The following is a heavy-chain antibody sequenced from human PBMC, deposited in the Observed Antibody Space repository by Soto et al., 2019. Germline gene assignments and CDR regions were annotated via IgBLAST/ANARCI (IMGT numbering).Heavy chain of an antibody. CDR1: GFTFSSYW. D-gene: IGHD6-19*01. CDR2: IKQDESEK. J-gene: IGHJ6*02. Sequence: EVQLVESGGGLVQPGGSLRLSCAASGFTFSSYWMSWVRQAPGKGLEWVANIKQDESEKYYVDSVKGRFTISRDNAKNSLYLQMNSLRAEDTAVYYCARVERSDSSGWIYYYYGMDVWGQGTTVTVSS. CDR3: ARVERSDSSGWIYYYYGMDV. V-gene: IGHV3-7*03.